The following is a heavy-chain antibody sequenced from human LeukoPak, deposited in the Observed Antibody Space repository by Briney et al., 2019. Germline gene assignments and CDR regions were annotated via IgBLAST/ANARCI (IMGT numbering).Heavy chain of an antibody. CDR3: ARDYDSSGYYYLGAFDI. D-gene: IGHD3-22*01. Sequence: KLGGSLRLSCAASGFTFSDYYMSWIRQAPGKGLEWVSYISSSGSTIYYADSVKGRFTISRDNAKNSLYLQMNSLRAEDTAVYYCARDYDSSGYYYLGAFDIWGQGTMVTVSS. CDR2: ISSSGSTI. J-gene: IGHJ3*02. CDR1: GFTFSDYY. V-gene: IGHV3-11*04.